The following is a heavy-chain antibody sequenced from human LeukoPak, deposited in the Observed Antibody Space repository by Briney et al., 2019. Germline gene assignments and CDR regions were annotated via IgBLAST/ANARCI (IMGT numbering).Heavy chain of an antibody. D-gene: IGHD4-11*01. CDR2: IRSKANSYAT. CDR3: TTPTTVTTYWVY. CDR1: GFTFSGSA. Sequence: PGGSLRLSCAASGFTFSGSAMHWVRQASGKGLDWVGRIRSKANSYATAYAASVKGRFTISRDDSKNTAYLQMNSLKTEDTAVYYCTTPTTVTTYWVYWGQGTLVTVSS. J-gene: IGHJ4*02. V-gene: IGHV3-73*01.